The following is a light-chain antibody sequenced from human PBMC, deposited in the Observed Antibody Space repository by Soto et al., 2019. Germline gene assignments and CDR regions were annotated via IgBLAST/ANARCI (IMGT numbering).Light chain of an antibody. V-gene: IGKV3-11*01. CDR1: QSISGY. Sequence: EIVLTQSPANLSLSPGESSPPSCRARQSISGYLAWYQQKPSQAPRLLIYDASNRTTGIPARSSCSGSETDFTLTSSSLDPEDFAGYYGQQHNNWPHSITVGQGTRLEIK. J-gene: IGKJ5*01. CDR3: QQHNNWPHSIT. CDR2: DAS.